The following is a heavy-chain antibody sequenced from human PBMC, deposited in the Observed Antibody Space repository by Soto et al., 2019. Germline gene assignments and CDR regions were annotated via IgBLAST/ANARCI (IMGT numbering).Heavy chain of an antibody. CDR3: ARDLEGTVTGRAAFGI. J-gene: IGHJ3*02. CDR2: ISYSGYT. V-gene: IGHV4-31*03. CDR1: GGSIRNDNFY. D-gene: IGHD6-19*01. Sequence: QVQLQESGQGLVKPSQTLSLTCTVSGGSIRNDNFYWSYLRQRPGKGLEWIGYISYSGYTFYHASLKSRVVISVDPSNNQFSLILNSVTAADTAVYYCARDLEGTVTGRAAFGIWGRGTLVSVSS.